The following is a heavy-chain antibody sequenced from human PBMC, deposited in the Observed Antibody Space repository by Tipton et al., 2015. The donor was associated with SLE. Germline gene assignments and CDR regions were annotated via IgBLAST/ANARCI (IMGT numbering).Heavy chain of an antibody. CDR2: INHSGST. CDR3: AGDLSSGFPDV. D-gene: IGHD3-22*01. V-gene: IGHV4-34*01. J-gene: IGHJ6*04. CDR1: GGSFSGYY. Sequence: TLSLTCAVYGGSFSGYYWSWIRQPPGKGLEWIGEINHSGSTNYNPSLKSRVTISVDTSKNQFPLKLSSVTAADTAVYYCAGDLSSGFPDVWGKGTTVTVSS.